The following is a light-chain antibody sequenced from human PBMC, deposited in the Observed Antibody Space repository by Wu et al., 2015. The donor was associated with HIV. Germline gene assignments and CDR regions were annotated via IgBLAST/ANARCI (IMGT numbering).Light chain of an antibody. Sequence: SLGSNWLAWYQHKPGHSPRLLIYEAYKKAAGVSDRFSGAGSGTDFSLTITRLQTDDFAFYFCQQYGSSPITFGPGTRL. CDR1: SLGSNW. V-gene: IGKV3-20*01. CDR3: QQYGSSPIT. CDR2: EAY. J-gene: IGKJ5*01.